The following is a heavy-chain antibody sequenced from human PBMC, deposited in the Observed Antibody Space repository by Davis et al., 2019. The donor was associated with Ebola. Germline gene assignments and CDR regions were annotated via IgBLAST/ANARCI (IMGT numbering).Heavy chain of an antibody. CDR1: GFTFSNYA. CDR3: ARVREYGMDV. V-gene: IGHV3-21*04. J-gene: IGHJ6*02. D-gene: IGHD1-26*01. Sequence: GGSLRLSCAASGFTFSNYAMNWVRPAPGKGLEWVSTISSSSNYIYYAESVKGRFTISRDNAKNSLYLQMNNLRAEDTAVYYCARVREYGMDVWGQGTTVTVSS. CDR2: ISSSSNYI.